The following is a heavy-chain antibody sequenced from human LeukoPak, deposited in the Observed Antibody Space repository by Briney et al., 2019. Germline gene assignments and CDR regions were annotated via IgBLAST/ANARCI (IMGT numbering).Heavy chain of an antibody. D-gene: IGHD2-2*01. V-gene: IGHV5-51*01. Sequence: GESLKISCKGSGYSFTSYWNGWVRQMPGKGLEWMGIIYPGDSDTRYSPSFQGQVTISADKSISTAYLQWSSLKASDTAMYYCARPGYCSSTSCYASFWGQGTLVTVTS. CDR2: IYPGDSDT. CDR3: ARPGYCSSTSCYASF. J-gene: IGHJ4*02. CDR1: GYSFTSYW.